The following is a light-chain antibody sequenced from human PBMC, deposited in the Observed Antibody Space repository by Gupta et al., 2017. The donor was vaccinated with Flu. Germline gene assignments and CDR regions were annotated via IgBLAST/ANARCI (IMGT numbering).Light chain of an antibody. CDR2: LGS. J-gene: IGKJ4*01. CDR3: RQALQTPET. CDR1: QSLLHSNGYNY. Sequence: VTPGEPASISCRSSQSLLHSNGYNYLDWYLQKPWQSPQLLIYLGSNRASGVPDRFSGSGSGTDFTLKIRRVEAEDVGVYYCRQALQTPETFGGGTRVEIK. V-gene: IGKV2-28*01.